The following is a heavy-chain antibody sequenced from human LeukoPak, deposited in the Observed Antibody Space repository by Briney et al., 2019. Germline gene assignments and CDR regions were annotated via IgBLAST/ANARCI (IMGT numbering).Heavy chain of an antibody. D-gene: IGHD5-18*01. CDR1: GFTFSSYA. Sequence: PGRSLRLSCAASGFTFSSYAMHWVRQAPGKGLEWVSGISGSGTNTYYADSVKGRFTISRDNSKNTLYMQMNSLRAEDTAVYYCAKGDKPVIAMVKFDYWGQGTLVTVSS. J-gene: IGHJ4*02. V-gene: IGHV3-23*01. CDR3: AKGDKPVIAMVKFDY. CDR2: ISGSGTNT.